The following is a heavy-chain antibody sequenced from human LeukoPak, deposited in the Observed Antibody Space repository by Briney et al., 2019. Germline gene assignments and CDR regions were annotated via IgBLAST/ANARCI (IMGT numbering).Heavy chain of an antibody. V-gene: IGHV3-7*03. CDR1: GFTFSSYW. CDR3: ANPFNQPLLPFDY. Sequence: GGSLRLSCAASGFTFSSYWMSWVRQAPGKGLEWVANIKQDGSEKYYVDSVKGRFTISRDNSKNTLYLQMNSLRAEDTAVYYCANPFNQPLLPFDYWGQGTLVTVSS. J-gene: IGHJ4*02. D-gene: IGHD2-15*01. CDR2: IKQDGSEK.